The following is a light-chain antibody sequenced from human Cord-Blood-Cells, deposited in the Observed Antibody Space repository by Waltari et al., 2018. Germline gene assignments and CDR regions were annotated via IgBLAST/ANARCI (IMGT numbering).Light chain of an antibody. CDR3: SSYTSSSTYV. Sequence: QSALTQPASVSGSPGQSITISCTGTSSDVGGYNYVSWYQQHPGKAPKLIIYEVSKRPSGVSTRFSGSKSGNTASLTISGLQAEDEADYYCSSYTSSSTYVFGTGTKVTVL. CDR1: SSDVGGYNY. CDR2: EVS. J-gene: IGLJ1*01. V-gene: IGLV2-14*01.